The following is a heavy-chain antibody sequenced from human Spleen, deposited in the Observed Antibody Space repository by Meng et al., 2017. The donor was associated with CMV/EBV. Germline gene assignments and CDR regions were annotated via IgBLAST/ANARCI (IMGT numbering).Heavy chain of an antibody. Sequence: CETSGYPFSSYGISWVRQAPGKGLEWMGWISGNNGRTNYARSVQGRLTLTTDTSTSTAYMELRNLRSDDTAVYYCARDHNYFDYWGQGTLVTVSS. CDR1: GYPFSSYG. J-gene: IGHJ4*02. CDR3: ARDHNYFDY. CDR2: ISGNNGRT. V-gene: IGHV1-18*01.